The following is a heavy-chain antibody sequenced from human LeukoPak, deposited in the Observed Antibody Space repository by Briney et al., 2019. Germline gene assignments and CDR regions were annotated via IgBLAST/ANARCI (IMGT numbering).Heavy chain of an antibody. J-gene: IGHJ4*02. Sequence: PGGSLRLSCAASGFTFSDYYMSWIRQAPGKGLEWVSYISSSGSTIYYADSVKGRFTISRDNAKNSLYLQMNSLRAEDTAVYYCASDRSYDKGPLDYWGQGTLVTVSS. V-gene: IGHV3-11*01. CDR2: ISSSGSTI. CDR3: ASDRSYDKGPLDY. CDR1: GFTFSDYY. D-gene: IGHD3-22*01.